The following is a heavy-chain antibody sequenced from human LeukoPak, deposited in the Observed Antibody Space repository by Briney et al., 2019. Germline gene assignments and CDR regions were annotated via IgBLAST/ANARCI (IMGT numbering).Heavy chain of an antibody. CDR1: GGSLNGYF. CDR3: ARQYSSGWYPFDS. Sequence: SETLSLTCTVSGGSLNGYFWSWIRQPPGKGLEWIGYIYDSGSTNYSPSLKSRVNISVDTSRNQFSLKLSSVTAADTAVYYCARQYSSGWYPFDSWGQGTLVTVSS. CDR2: IYDSGST. D-gene: IGHD6-19*01. V-gene: IGHV4-59*08. J-gene: IGHJ4*02.